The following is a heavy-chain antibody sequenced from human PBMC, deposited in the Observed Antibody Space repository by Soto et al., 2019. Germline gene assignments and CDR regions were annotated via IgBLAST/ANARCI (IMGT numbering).Heavy chain of an antibody. CDR2: IIPIFDTP. CDR3: TRSIGSGGVMGGFDY. D-gene: IGHD3-16*01. V-gene: IGHV1-69*01. Sequence: QVQLVQSGAEVRKPGSAVRVSCKASGGTFKMYAMNWVRQAPGQGLEWMAGIIPIFDTPRYAQKFQGRVTITVDESTTTAYMELSSLRSDDTATYYCTRSIGSGGVMGGFDYWGQGTLVTVAS. J-gene: IGHJ4*02. CDR1: GGTFKMYA.